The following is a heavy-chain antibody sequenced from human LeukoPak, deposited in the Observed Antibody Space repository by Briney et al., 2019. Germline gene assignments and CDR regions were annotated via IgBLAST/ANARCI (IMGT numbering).Heavy chain of an antibody. CDR1: GYNFTSYW. D-gene: IGHD2-2*01. V-gene: IGHV5-51*01. J-gene: IGHJ3*02. Sequence: GESLKISCKGSGYNFTSYWLGWVRQMPGKGLEWMGIIYPGDSDTRYSPSFQGQVTISADKSISTAYLEWSSLKASDTAMYYCARASRYGPNRGAFDIWGQGTMVTVSS. CDR2: IYPGDSDT. CDR3: ARASRYGPNRGAFDI.